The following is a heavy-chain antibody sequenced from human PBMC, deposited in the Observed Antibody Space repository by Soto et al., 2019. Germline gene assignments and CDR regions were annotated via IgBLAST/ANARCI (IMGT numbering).Heavy chain of an antibody. V-gene: IGHV1-69*01. CDR2: IIPIFGTA. Sequence: QVQLVQSGAEVKKPGSSVKVSCKASGGTFSSYAISWVRQAPGQGLEWMGGIIPIFGTANYAQKFQGRVTITADESTSTAYMELSSLRSEDTAVYYCARGGGDIVRMVYAKDAFDIWGQGTMVTVSS. CDR3: ARGGGDIVRMVYAKDAFDI. J-gene: IGHJ3*02. CDR1: GGTFSSYA. D-gene: IGHD2-8*01.